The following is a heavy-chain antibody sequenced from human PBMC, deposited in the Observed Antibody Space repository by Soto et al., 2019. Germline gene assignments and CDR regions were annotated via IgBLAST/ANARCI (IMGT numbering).Heavy chain of an antibody. Sequence: ASVKVSCKASGYTFTSYDINWVRQATGQGLEWMGWMNPNSGNTNYAQKLQGRVTMTTDTSTSTAYMELRSLRSDDTAVYYCARAPLGYCSGGSCYSEYFQHWGQGTLVTVSS. D-gene: IGHD2-15*01. CDR3: ARAPLGYCSGGSCYSEYFQH. J-gene: IGHJ1*01. CDR2: MNPNSGNT. CDR1: GYTFTSYD. V-gene: IGHV1-18*01.